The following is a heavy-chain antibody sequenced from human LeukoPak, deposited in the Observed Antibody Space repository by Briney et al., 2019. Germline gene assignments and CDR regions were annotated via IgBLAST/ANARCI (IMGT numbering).Heavy chain of an antibody. CDR2: IGSSGNIG. Sequence: GGSLRLSCVGSGFSFSSYEMNWVRQAPGKGLEWISYIGSSGNIGYYADSVKGRFTISGDNARNSLSLQMNNLRVEDTAVYYCVRDLTMVVTGGYWGQGTLVTVSS. CDR3: VRDLTMVVTGGY. D-gene: IGHD4-23*01. CDR1: GFSFSSYE. J-gene: IGHJ4*02. V-gene: IGHV3-48*03.